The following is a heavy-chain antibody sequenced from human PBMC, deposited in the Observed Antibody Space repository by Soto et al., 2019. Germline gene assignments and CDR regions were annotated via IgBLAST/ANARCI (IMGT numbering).Heavy chain of an antibody. Sequence: PVKVSCKASGGTFSSYAISWVRQAPGQGLEWMGGIIPIFGTANYAQKFQGRVTITADKSTSTAYMELSSLRSEDTAVYYSARDRRSPWFGELLNDAFDIWGQGTMVTVSS. V-gene: IGHV1-69*06. D-gene: IGHD3-10*01. CDR1: GGTFSSYA. CDR3: ARDRRSPWFGELLNDAFDI. J-gene: IGHJ3*02. CDR2: IIPIFGTA.